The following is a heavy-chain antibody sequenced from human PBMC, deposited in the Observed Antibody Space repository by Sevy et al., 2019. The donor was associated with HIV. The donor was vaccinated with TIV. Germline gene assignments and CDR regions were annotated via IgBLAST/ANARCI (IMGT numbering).Heavy chain of an antibody. CDR1: GFAFSTYG. J-gene: IGHJ6*02. Sequence: GGSLRLSCAASGFAFSTYGLYWVRQAPGKGVEWVAVIWFDGSEKYYADSVKGRFTISRDNSKNTLYLQMNSLTAADTAVYYCARGQGDDYNYGLDVWGQGTTVTVSS. D-gene: IGHD1-26*01. CDR2: IWFDGSEK. V-gene: IGHV3-33*01. CDR3: ARGQGDDYNYGLDV.